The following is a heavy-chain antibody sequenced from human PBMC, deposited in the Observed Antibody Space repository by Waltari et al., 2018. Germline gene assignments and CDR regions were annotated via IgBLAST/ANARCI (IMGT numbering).Heavy chain of an antibody. CDR3: ARLYWFGTTYYFDY. D-gene: IGHD3-10*01. J-gene: IGHJ4*02. CDR1: GVSFTGSY. CDR2: IHPGGST. Sequence: QVQLQQGGARLLKPSETLTLTCTVSGVSFTGSYWGWIRQSPGTGLEWFGEIHPGGSTKYTPSLQSRVTMSVDTSKNQFSLRLTSVTAADTAVYYCARLYWFGTTYYFDYWGQGTLVTVSS. V-gene: IGHV4-34*01.